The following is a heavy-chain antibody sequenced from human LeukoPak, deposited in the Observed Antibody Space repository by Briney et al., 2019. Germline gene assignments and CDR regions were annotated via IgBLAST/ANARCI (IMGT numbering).Heavy chain of an antibody. Sequence: GGSLRLSCAASGFTLSTYIMNWVRQAPGKGLEWVSYISSSSSTTYYADSVKGRFTISRDNAKNSLYLQMNSLRAEDTAAYYCARGIGGSYEIGYWGQGTLVTVSS. J-gene: IGHJ4*02. D-gene: IGHD1-26*01. CDR1: GFTLSTYI. CDR2: ISSSSSTT. CDR3: ARGIGGSYEIGY. V-gene: IGHV3-48*01.